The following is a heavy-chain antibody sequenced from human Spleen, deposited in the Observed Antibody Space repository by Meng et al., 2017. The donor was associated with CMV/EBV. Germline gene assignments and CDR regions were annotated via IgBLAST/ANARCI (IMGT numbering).Heavy chain of an antibody. J-gene: IGHJ5*02. V-gene: IGHV3-48*03. D-gene: IGHD6-13*01. CDR3: ARDRAAAGYNWFDP. CDR1: GFTFSSYE. CDR2: ITSSGSAT. Sequence: GESLKISCAASGFTFSSYEMNWVRQAPGKGLEWVSRITSSGSATDYADSVKGRFTISRDNAKHSLYLQMNSLRAEDTAVYYCARDRAAAGYNWFDPWGQGTLVTVSS.